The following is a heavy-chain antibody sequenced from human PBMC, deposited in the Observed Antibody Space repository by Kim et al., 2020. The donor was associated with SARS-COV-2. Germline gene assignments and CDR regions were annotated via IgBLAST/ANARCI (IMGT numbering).Heavy chain of an antibody. J-gene: IGHJ4*02. CDR1: GFTFSSYS. CDR2: ISSSSSYI. D-gene: IGHD3-16*01. V-gene: IGHV3-21*01. Sequence: GGSLRLSCAASGFTFSSYSMNWVRQAPGKGLEWVSSISSSSSYIYYADSVKGRFTISRDNAKNSLYLQMNSLRAEDTAVYYCARDYTSMATRYFDYWGQGTLVTVSS. CDR3: ARDYTSMATRYFDY.